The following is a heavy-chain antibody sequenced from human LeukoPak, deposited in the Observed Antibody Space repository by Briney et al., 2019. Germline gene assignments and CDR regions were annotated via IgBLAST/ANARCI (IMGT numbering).Heavy chain of an antibody. CDR1: GYTFSSNA. CDR3: ARGYDSSGYFSD. J-gene: IGHJ4*02. CDR2: IDTNTGNP. D-gene: IGHD3-22*01. Sequence: GASVKVSCKASGYTFSSNAINWVRQAPGQGLEWMGWIDTNTGNPTYAQGFTGQFVFSSDTSVSTAYLQISSLKAEDTAEYFCARGYDSSGYFSDWGQGTLVTVSS. V-gene: IGHV7-4-1*02.